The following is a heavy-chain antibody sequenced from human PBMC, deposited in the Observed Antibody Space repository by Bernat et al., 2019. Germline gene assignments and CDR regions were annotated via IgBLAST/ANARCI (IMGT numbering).Heavy chain of an antibody. J-gene: IGHJ4*02. CDR3: ARQDGDGYNLGAFDY. CDR1: GCSISSSSYY. Sequence: QLQLQESGPGLVKPSETLSLTCTVSGCSISSSSYYWGWIRQPPGKGLEWIGSIYYSGRTYYNPSLKSRVTISVDTSKNQFSLKLSSGTAADTAVYYCARQDGDGYNLGAFDYWGQGTLVTVSS. V-gene: IGHV4-39*01. D-gene: IGHD5-24*01. CDR2: IYYSGRT.